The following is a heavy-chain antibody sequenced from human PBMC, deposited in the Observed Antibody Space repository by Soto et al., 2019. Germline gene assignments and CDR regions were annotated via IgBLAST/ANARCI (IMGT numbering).Heavy chain of an antibody. J-gene: IGHJ4*02. D-gene: IGHD1-20*01. CDR2: ISSSSSYI. CDR3: ARVGITGTYFDY. V-gene: IGHV3-21*01. Sequence: EVQLVESGGGLVKPGGSLRLSCAASGFTFSSYSMNWVRQAPGKGLEWVSSISSSSSYIYYADSVKGRFTISRDNAKNSLYLQMNSLRAEDTAVYYCARVGITGTYFDYWGQVTLVTVAS. CDR1: GFTFSSYS.